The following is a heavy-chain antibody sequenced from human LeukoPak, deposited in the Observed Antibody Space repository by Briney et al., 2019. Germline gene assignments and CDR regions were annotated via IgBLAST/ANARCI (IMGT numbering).Heavy chain of an antibody. J-gene: IGHJ4*02. Sequence: KPGGPLRLSCAASGFTFSNAWMTWVRQAPGKGLEWVGRIKSKADGGTTDYAAPVQGRFTISRDDSKNTLYLQMNSLKTEDTAVYYCTTRRLVGATYDYWGQGTLVTVSS. V-gene: IGHV3-15*01. CDR3: TTRRLVGATYDY. CDR1: GFTFSNAW. D-gene: IGHD1-26*01. CDR2: IKSKADGGTT.